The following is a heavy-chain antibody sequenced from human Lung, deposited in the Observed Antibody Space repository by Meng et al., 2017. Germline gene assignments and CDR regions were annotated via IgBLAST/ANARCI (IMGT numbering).Heavy chain of an antibody. Sequence: LHVWGAGHLKTCEALALTCVVSGGSFSDYYGSWIRQPPGKGLEWIGEINHIGSTNYNPSLESRSTISVDTSQNNLSLKLSSVTAADSAVYYCARGPTTMAHDFDYWGQGTLVTVSS. CDR2: INHIGST. V-gene: IGHV4-34*01. J-gene: IGHJ4*02. CDR1: GGSFSDYY. D-gene: IGHD4-11*01. CDR3: ARGPTTMAHDFDY.